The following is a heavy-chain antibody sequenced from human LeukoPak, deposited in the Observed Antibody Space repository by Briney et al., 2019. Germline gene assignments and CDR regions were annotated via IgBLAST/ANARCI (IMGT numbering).Heavy chain of an antibody. CDR1: GFIFSSYA. D-gene: IGHD4-11*01. J-gene: IGHJ5*02. V-gene: IGHV3-23*01. CDR3: AKALHSRSTATPGMNWFDP. Sequence: PGGSLRLSCEASGFIFSSYAMSWVRQAPGMGLEWVSVISASGGGKSYADSVKGRFTISRDNSKNTLYLQMSSLRAEDTAVYYCAKALHSRSTATPGMNWFDPWGPGALVTVSS. CDR2: ISASGGGK.